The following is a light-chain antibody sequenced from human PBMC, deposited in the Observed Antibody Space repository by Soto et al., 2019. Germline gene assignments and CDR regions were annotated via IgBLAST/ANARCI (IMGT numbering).Light chain of an antibody. CDR3: QQSYSTPPT. V-gene: IGKV1-39*01. Sequence: DIQMTQSPSSLSASVGDRVTLTCRASQSISSYLNRYQQKPGKAPKLLIYAASSLQSGVPSRFSGSGSGTDFTLTISSLQPEDFATYYCQQSYSTPPTFGQGTKVDIK. CDR2: AAS. CDR1: QSISSY. J-gene: IGKJ1*01.